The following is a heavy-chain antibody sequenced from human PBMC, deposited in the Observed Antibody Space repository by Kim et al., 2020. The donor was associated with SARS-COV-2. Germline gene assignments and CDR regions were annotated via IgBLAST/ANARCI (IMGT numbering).Heavy chain of an antibody. J-gene: IGHJ5*02. CDR1: GGSFSGYY. CDR2: INHSGST. CDR3: ARQRGVRGSYLGGPGPFDP. D-gene: IGHD1-26*01. V-gene: IGHV4-34*01. Sequence: SETLSLTCAVYGGSFSGYYWSWIRQPPGKGLEWIGEINHSGSTNYNPSLKSRVTISVDTSKNQFSLKLSSVTAADTAVYYCARQRGVRGSYLGGPGPFDPWGQGTLVTVSS.